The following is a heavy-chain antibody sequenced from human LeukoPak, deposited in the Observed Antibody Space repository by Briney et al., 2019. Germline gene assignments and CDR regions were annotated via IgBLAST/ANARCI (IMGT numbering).Heavy chain of an antibody. CDR3: ARSFQYYYDSSGYFFDY. CDR2: IYYSGST. CDR1: GGSVNSGSYY. V-gene: IGHV4-61*01. D-gene: IGHD3-22*01. Sequence: SETLSLTCTVSGGSVNSGSYYWSWIRQPPGKGLEWIGYIYYSGSTNYNPSLKSRVTISVDTSKNQFSLKLSSVTAADTAVYYCARSFQYYYDSSGYFFDYWGQGTLVTVSS. J-gene: IGHJ4*02.